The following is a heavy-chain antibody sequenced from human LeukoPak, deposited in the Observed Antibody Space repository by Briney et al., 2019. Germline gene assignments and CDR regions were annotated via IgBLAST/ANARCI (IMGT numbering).Heavy chain of an antibody. D-gene: IGHD3-22*01. CDR2: ISTYNENT. CDR3: ARDYYYDSSTRD. CDR1: GYTVTTYG. Sequence: ASVKVSCKTSGYTVTTYGITWVRQAPGQGLEWMGWISTYNENTNYAQKFQGRVTMTRDTSISTAYMELSRLRSDDTAVYCCARDYYYDSSTRDWGQGTLVTVSS. J-gene: IGHJ4*02. V-gene: IGHV1-18*01.